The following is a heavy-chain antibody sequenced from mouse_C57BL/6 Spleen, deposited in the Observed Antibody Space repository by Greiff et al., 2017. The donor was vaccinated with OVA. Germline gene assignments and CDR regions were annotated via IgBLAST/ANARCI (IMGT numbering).Heavy chain of an antibody. J-gene: IGHJ2*01. V-gene: IGHV1-64*01. CDR1: GYTFTSYW. D-gene: IGHD2-1*01. CDR3: AKRDYYGGVDY. CDR2: IHPNSGST. Sequence: QVQLQQPGAELVKPGASVKLSCKASGYTFTSYWMHRVKQRPGQGLEWIGMIHPNSGSTNYNEKFKSKATLTVDKSSSTAYMQLSSLTSEDSAVYYCAKRDYYGGVDYWGQGTTLTVSS.